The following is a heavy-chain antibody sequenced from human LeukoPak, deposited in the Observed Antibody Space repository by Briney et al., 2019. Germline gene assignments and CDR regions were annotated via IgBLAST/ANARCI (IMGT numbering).Heavy chain of an antibody. D-gene: IGHD3-9*01. Sequence: SETLSLTCTVSGGSISSSSYYWSWIRQPPGKGLEWIGEINHSGSTNYNPSLKSRVTISVDTSKNQFSLKLSSVTAADTAVYYCARQVRYYDILTGYYRKERYYYYYYMDVWGKGTTVTISS. J-gene: IGHJ6*03. CDR1: GGSISSSSYY. CDR3: ARQVRYYDILTGYYRKERYYYYYYMDV. V-gene: IGHV4-39*01. CDR2: INHSGST.